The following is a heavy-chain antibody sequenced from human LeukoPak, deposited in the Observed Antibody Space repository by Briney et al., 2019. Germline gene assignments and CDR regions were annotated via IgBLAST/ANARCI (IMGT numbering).Heavy chain of an antibody. CDR3: ASEGGTIVWFDAFDI. CDR2: INQDGSEK. D-gene: IGHD3-9*01. CDR1: GFTFNTYS. V-gene: IGHV3-7*01. Sequence: GGSLRLSCAASGFTFNTYSMNWVRQAPGKGLEWVANINQDGSEKYFVDSVKGRFTISRDNAKNSLYLQMNSLRAEDTAVYYCASEGGTIVWFDAFDIWGQGTMVTVSS. J-gene: IGHJ3*02.